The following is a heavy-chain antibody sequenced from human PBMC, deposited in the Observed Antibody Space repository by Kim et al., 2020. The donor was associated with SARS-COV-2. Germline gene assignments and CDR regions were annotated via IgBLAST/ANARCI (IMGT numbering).Heavy chain of an antibody. J-gene: IGHJ4*02. Sequence: YNPTHNSRVTISVDKSKIQFSLKLSSVTAADTAVYYCARGTVTTSYYFDDWGQGTLVTVSS. V-gene: IGHV4-4*02. CDR3: ARGTVTTSYYFDD. D-gene: IGHD4-17*01.